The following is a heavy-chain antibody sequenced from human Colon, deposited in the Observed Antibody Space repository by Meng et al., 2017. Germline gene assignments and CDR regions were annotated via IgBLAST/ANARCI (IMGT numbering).Heavy chain of an antibody. CDR2: ISNSGKT. CDR1: GDSIGNIKW. D-gene: IGHD7-27*01. V-gene: IGHV4-4*02. J-gene: IGHJ4*02. Sequence: SETLSLTCAVSGDSIGNIKWWSWLRLSPGKGLEWIGEISNSGKTVYSPSLKSRVTISLDKSSNQYSLTLSPVTAADTAIYYCARVRMRELGLFDYWGQGALVTVSS. CDR3: ARVRMRELGLFDY.